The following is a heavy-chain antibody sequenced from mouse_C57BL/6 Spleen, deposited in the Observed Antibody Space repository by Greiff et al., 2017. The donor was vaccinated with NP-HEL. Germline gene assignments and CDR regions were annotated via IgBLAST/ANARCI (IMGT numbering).Heavy chain of an antibody. Sequence: QVQLKESGAELVKPGASVKMSCKASGYTFTSYWITWVKQRPGQGLEWIGDIYPGSGSTNYNEKFKSKATLTVDTSSSTAYMQLSSLTSEDSAVYYCAGGRHAMDYWGQGTSVTVSS. V-gene: IGHV1-55*01. CDR2: IYPGSGST. J-gene: IGHJ4*01. CDR3: AGGRHAMDY. CDR1: GYTFTSYW. D-gene: IGHD1-1*02.